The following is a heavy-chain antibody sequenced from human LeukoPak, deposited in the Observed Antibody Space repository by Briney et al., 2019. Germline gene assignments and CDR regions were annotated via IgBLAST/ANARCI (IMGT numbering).Heavy chain of an antibody. CDR1: GFTFSNSA. V-gene: IGHV3-30*04. Sequence: GGSLRLSCAASGFTFSNSAMHGVRQAPGKGLEGVAVISNDGGEKYYADSVKGRFTISRDNSKNTLYLQMNSLRTEDTAVYYCAREGVVVRPFDYWGQGTLVTVSS. D-gene: IGHD2-2*01. CDR3: AREGVVVRPFDY. CDR2: ISNDGGEK. J-gene: IGHJ4*02.